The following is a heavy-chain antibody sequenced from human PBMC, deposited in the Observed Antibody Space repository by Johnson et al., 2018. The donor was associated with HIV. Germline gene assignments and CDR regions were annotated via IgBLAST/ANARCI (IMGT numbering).Heavy chain of an antibody. Sequence: VQLVESGGGVVRPGGSLRLSCAASAFTFDDYGMSWVRQAPGKGLEWVSGITWDGGSIGYAASVKGRFTISHVNAKNSLNLQMNSRRAEDTALYYCARSHRYGTMMATIRPFDIWGQGTMVTVSS. CDR2: ITWDGGSI. CDR1: AFTFDDYG. V-gene: IGHV3-20*04. D-gene: IGHD5-12*01. CDR3: ARSHRYGTMMATIRPFDI. J-gene: IGHJ3*02.